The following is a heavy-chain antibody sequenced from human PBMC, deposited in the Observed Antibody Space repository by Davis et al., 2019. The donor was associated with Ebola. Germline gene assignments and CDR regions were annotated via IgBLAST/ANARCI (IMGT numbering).Heavy chain of an antibody. CDR3: ARDQRIAARRYYYYGMDV. CDR1: GFTVSSNY. V-gene: IGHV3-66*01. CDR2: IYSGGGT. D-gene: IGHD6-6*01. J-gene: IGHJ6*02. Sequence: GESLKISCAASGFTVSSNYMSWVRQAPGKGLEWVSVIYSGGGTYYADSVKGRFTISRDNSKNTLYLQMNSLRAEDTAVYYCARDQRIAARRYYYYGMDVWGQGTTVTVSS.